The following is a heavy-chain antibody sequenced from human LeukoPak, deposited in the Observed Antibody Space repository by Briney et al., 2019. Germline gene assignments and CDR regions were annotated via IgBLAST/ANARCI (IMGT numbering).Heavy chain of an antibody. J-gene: IGHJ3*02. V-gene: IGHV2-5*02. D-gene: IGHD3-16*01. Sequence: SGPTLGKPTQTLTLTFTFSGFSLSTSGVGVGWIRQTPVKALEWLALIYWDDDKRYSPSLKSRLTITKDTSKNQVVLTMTNMDPVDTATYYCAHRQYHFGALTFDIWGQGTVVTVSS. CDR2: IYWDDDK. CDR1: GFSLSTSGVG. CDR3: AHRQYHFGALTFDI.